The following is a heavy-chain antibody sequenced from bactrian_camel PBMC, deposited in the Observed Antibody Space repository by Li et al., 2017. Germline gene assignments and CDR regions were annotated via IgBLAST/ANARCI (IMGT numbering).Heavy chain of an antibody. D-gene: IGHD1*01. CDR1: LYRYNTEC. V-gene: IGHV3S61*01. Sequence: VQLVESGGGSVQPGGSLRLSCNAGLYRYNTECMAWFRQAAGKEREGVAAQRDAATYYADSVKGRLSISRDITSRTLYLQMSNLKPEDTALYYCASKVGMCGPNWSKLRFDSRGPGTQVTVS. J-gene: IGHJ4*01. CDR3: ASKVGMCGPNWSKLRFDS. CDR2: QRDAAT.